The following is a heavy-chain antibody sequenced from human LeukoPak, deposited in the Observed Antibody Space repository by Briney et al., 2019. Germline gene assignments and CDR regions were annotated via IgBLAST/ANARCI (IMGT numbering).Heavy chain of an antibody. CDR2: IKQDGSEK. J-gene: IGHJ6*03. Sequence: PGGSLRLSCAASGFTFSSYWMTWVRQAPGKGLEWVANIKQDGSEKYYVDSVKGRFTISRDNAKSSLFLQMNSLRAEDTAVYYCARSQWPGYYYMDVWGKGTTVTVSS. CDR1: GFTFSSYW. D-gene: IGHD6-19*01. V-gene: IGHV3-7*01. CDR3: ARSQWPGYYYMDV.